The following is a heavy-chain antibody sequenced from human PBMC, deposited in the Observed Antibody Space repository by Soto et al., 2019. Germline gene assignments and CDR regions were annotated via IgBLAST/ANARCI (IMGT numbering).Heavy chain of an antibody. V-gene: IGHV4-34*01. Sequence: SETLSLTCAVYGGSFSGYYWSWIRQPPGKGLEWIGEINHSGSTNYNPSLKSRVTISVDTSKNQFSLKLSSVAAADTAVYYCARAAGTTSRGLDYWGQGTLVTVSS. CDR1: GGSFSGYY. CDR2: INHSGST. J-gene: IGHJ4*02. D-gene: IGHD1-7*01. CDR3: ARAAGTTSRGLDY.